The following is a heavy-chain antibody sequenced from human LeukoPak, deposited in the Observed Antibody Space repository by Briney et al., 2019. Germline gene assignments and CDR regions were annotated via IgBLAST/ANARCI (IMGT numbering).Heavy chain of an antibody. CDR2: ISASGNGRTI. CDR1: GFTFSTYE. V-gene: IGHV3-48*03. J-gene: IGHJ4*02. D-gene: IGHD2-8*01. CDR3: ARDPERGVYFEY. Sequence: GGSLRLSCAASGFTFSTYEMTWVRQAPGKGPEWVSYISASGNGRTIYYADSVKGRFTISRDNAKNSLYLQMNSLGAEDTAVYYCARDPERGVYFEYWGQGALVTVSS.